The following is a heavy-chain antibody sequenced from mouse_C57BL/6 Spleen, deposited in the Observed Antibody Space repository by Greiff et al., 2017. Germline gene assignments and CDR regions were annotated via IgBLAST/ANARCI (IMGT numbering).Heavy chain of an antibody. CDR1: GYSFTGYF. V-gene: IGHV1-20*01. Sequence: EVQLQQSGPELVKPGDSVKISCKASGYSFTGYFMNWVMQSHGKSLEWIGRINPYNGDTFYNQKFKGKATLTVDKSSSTAHMELRSLTSEDSAVYYCARHYDYDVYYAMEYWGHGTSVTVSS. CDR2: INPYNGDT. CDR3: ARHYDYDVYYAMEY. J-gene: IGHJ4*01. D-gene: IGHD2-4*01.